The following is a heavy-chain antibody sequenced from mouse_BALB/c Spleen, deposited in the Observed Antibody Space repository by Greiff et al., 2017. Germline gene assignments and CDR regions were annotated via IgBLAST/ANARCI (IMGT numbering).Heavy chain of an antibody. J-gene: IGHJ2*01. V-gene: IGHV14-1*02. CDR2: IDPENGNT. Sequence: VQLQQSGAELVRPGALVKLSCTASGFNIKDYYMHWVKQRPEQGLEWIGWIDPENGNTIYDPKFQGKASITADTSSNTAYLQLSSLTSEDTAVYYCATLWLRRGFDYWGQGTTLTVSA. D-gene: IGHD2-2*01. CDR1: GFNIKDYY. CDR3: ATLWLRRGFDY.